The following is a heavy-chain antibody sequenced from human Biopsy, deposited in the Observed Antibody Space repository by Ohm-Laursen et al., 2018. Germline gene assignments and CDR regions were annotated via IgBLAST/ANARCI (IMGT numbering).Heavy chain of an antibody. CDR2: ISSTGNST. CDR3: AKDRRTMRVWYFDL. CDR1: GFTFSGFS. Sequence: GSLRLSCSASGFTFSGFSMSWVRQAPGKGLEWVSGISSTGNSTYYADSVKGRFTISRDNSKNTLYLQLNSLRVEDTALYYCAKDRRTMRVWYFDLWGRGTLVTVSS. D-gene: IGHD4/OR15-4a*01. J-gene: IGHJ2*01. V-gene: IGHV3-23*01.